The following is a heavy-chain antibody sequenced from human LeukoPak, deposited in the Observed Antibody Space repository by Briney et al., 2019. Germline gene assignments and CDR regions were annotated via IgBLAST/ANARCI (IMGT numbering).Heavy chain of an antibody. CDR3: ARDGGYGSGSYYFDY. J-gene: IGHJ4*02. V-gene: IGHV4-31*03. Sequence: SETLSLTCTVSGGSISSGGYYWSWIRQHPGKGLEWIGYIYYSGSTYHNPSLKSRVTISIDTSKNQFSLKLSSVTAADTAVYYCARDGGYGSGSYYFDYWGQGTLVTVSS. D-gene: IGHD3-10*01. CDR1: GGSISSGGYY. CDR2: IYYSGST.